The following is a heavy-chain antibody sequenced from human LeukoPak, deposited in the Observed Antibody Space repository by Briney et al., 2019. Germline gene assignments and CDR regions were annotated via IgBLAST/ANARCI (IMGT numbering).Heavy chain of an antibody. V-gene: IGHV4-4*07. CDR1: GGFISSYY. D-gene: IGHD6-19*01. Sequence: SETLSLTCTVSGGFISSYYWSWIRQPAGKGLEWIGRIYTSGSTNYNPSLKSRVTISVDTSKNQFSLKLSSVTAADTAVYYCARGSVAGAFDIWGQGTMVTVSS. J-gene: IGHJ3*02. CDR3: ARGSVAGAFDI. CDR2: IYTSGST.